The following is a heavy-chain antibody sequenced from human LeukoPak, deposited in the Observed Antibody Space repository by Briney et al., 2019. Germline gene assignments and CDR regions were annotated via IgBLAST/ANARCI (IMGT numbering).Heavy chain of an antibody. D-gene: IGHD1-26*01. CDR3: AKDPIFSGSYGVFDY. J-gene: IGHJ4*02. CDR2: IIDSGNSI. Sequence: QPGGSLRLSCAVSGYTFSDHYVDWVRQAPGKGLEWVSTIIDSGNSIYYADSAEGRFTISRDNSKNTLYLQMNSLRAGDTAVYYCAKDPIFSGSYGVFDYWGLGTLVTVSS. V-gene: IGHV3-23*01. CDR1: GYTFSDHY.